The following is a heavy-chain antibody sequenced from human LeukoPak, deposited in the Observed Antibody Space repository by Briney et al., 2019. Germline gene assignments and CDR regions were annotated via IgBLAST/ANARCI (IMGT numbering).Heavy chain of an antibody. CDR3: ARHRCSSTSCYDWFDP. J-gene: IGHJ5*02. CDR2: IYYSGST. D-gene: IGHD2-2*01. Sequence: SETLSLTCSVSGGSISSSNYYWGWIRQPPGKGLEWIGTIYYSGSTYYNPSLKSRVTISVDTSRNQFSLRLTSVTAADTAVYYCARHRCSSTSCYDWFDPWGQGTLVTVSS. CDR1: GGSISSSNYY. V-gene: IGHV4-39*01.